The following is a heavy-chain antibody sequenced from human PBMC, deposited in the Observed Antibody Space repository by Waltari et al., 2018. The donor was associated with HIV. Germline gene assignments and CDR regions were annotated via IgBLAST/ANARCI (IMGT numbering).Heavy chain of an antibody. CDR2: IYYSGST. Sequence: QLQLQESGPGLVKPSETLSLTCTVSGGSISSSSYYWGWIRQPPGKGLEWIGSIYYSGSTYYNPSLKSRVTISVDTSKNQFSLKLSSVTAADTAVYYCARSKLLWFGECDYWGQGTLVTVSS. CDR1: GGSISSSSYY. J-gene: IGHJ4*02. V-gene: IGHV4-39*01. CDR3: ARSKLLWFGECDY. D-gene: IGHD3-10*01.